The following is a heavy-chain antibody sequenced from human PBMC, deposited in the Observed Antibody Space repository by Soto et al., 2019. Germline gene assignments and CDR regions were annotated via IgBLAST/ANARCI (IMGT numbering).Heavy chain of an antibody. V-gene: IGHV1-69*06. J-gene: IGHJ4*02. CDR2: IIPLFGTS. CDR1: GGSFNDYA. CDR3: ARLPLRITVFGKVLGYSDS. D-gene: IGHD3-3*01. Sequence: QVQLVQSGAEVKTPGSSVTVSCTPSGGSFNDYAFSWVRQAPGQGLEGLGGIIPLFGTSDYSQSFRDRATNTSVKSKSTVFLELRSLTSPDTAVYYCARLPLRITVFGKVLGYSDSWGQGSLITVSS.